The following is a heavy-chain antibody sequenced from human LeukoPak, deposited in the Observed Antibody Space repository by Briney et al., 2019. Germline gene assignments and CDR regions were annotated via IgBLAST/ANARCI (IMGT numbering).Heavy chain of an antibody. CDR3: ARGSRGSPSDAFDI. V-gene: IGHV3-30*02. D-gene: IGHD3-16*01. J-gene: IGHJ3*02. Sequence: PGGSLRLSCAASGFTFSSYGMHWVRQAPGKGLEWVAFIRYDGSNKYYADSVKGRFTISRDNAKNSLYLQMNSLRAEDTAVYYCARGSRGSPSDAFDIWGQGTMVTVSS. CDR1: GFTFSSYG. CDR2: IRYDGSNK.